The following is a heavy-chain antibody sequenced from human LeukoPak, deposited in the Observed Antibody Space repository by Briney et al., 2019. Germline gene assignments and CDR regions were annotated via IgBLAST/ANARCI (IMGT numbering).Heavy chain of an antibody. D-gene: IGHD3-16*01. CDR2: INHSGST. J-gene: IGHJ5*02. CDR3: AREDRWGRWFDP. Sequence: KPSETLSLTCAAYGGSFSGYYWSWIRQPPGKGLEWIGEINHSGSTNYNPSLKSRVTISVDTSKNQFSLKLSSVTAADTAVYYCAREDRWGRWFDPWGQGTLVTVSS. CDR1: GGSFSGYY. V-gene: IGHV4-34*01.